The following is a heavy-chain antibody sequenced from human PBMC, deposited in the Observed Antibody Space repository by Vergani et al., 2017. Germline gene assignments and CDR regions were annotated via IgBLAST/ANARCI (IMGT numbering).Heavy chain of an antibody. CDR3: ARDPRSGSYYKGGWFDP. J-gene: IGHJ5*02. V-gene: IGHV3-74*01. CDR1: GFTFSSYW. Sequence: EVQLVESGGGLVQPGGSLRLSCAASGFTFSSYWMHWVRQAPGKGLVWVSRINSDGSSTSYADSVKGRFTISRDNAKNSLYLQMNSLRAEDTAVYYCARDPRSGSYYKGGWFDPWGQGTLVTVSS. CDR2: INSDGSST. D-gene: IGHD3-10*01.